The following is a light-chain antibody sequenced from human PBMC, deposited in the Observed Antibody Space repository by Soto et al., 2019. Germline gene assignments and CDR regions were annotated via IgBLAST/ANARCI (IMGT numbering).Light chain of an antibody. J-gene: IGKJ2*01. CDR1: QSVSSN. Sequence: EIVMTQSPATLSVSPGERATLSCRASQSVSSNLAWYQQKPGQAPRLLIYGASTRATGIPARFSGSGSGTEFTLTIRSLQSEDFAVYYYQQYKNWLPYTFGQGTKLEIK. CDR3: QQYKNWLPYT. CDR2: GAS. V-gene: IGKV3-15*01.